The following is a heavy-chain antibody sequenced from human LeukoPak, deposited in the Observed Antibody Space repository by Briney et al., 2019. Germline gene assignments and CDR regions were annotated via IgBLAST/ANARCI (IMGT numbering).Heavy chain of an antibody. V-gene: IGHV1-69*04. CDR1: GGTFSSYA. D-gene: IGHD3-22*01. CDR2: IIPILGIA. Sequence: SVKVSCKASGGTFSSYAISWVRQAPGQGLEWMGRIIPILGIANYAQKFQGRVTITADKSTSTAYMELSSLRSEDTAVYYCARGGSGYYSFFDYWGQGTLVTVSS. CDR3: ARGGSGYYSFFDY. J-gene: IGHJ4*02.